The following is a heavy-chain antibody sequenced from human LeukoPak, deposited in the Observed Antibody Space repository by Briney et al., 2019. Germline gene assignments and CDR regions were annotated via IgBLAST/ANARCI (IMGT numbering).Heavy chain of an antibody. V-gene: IGHV3-21*01. CDR2: ISSSSSYI. D-gene: IGHD2-15*01. Sequence: GGSLRLSCAAFGFTFSNYAMSWVRQAPGKGLEWVSSISSSSSYIYYADSVKGRFTISRDNAKNSLYLQMNSLRAEDTAVYYCARCSGSSLDFDYWGQGTLVTVSS. CDR3: ARCSGSSLDFDY. CDR1: GFTFSNYA. J-gene: IGHJ4*02.